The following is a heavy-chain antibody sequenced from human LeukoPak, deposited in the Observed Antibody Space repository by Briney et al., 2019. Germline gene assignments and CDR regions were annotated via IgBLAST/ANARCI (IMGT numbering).Heavy chain of an antibody. D-gene: IGHD3-10*01. CDR2: ISASGGST. J-gene: IGHJ4*02. V-gene: IGHV3-23*01. CDR1: GFTFSSCA. Sequence: GGSLRLSCAASGFTFSSCALSWVRQAPGKGLEWVSAISASGGSTYYADSVKGWFTISRDNFKNTLFLQVNSLRAEDTAVYYCAKGVGYFSGSGSYDTTYYFDYWGQGTLVTVSS. CDR3: AKGVGYFSGSGSYDTTYYFDY.